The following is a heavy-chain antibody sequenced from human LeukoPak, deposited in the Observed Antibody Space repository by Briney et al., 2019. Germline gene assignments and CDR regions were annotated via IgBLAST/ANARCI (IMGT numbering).Heavy chain of an antibody. D-gene: IGHD3-3*01. J-gene: IGHJ4*02. CDR1: GFTFSRHG. Sequence: GGSLRLSCAPSGFTFSRHGMHWVRQAPGKGLEWVAIISNDGSRKYYAHSVEGRFTISRDNSKNTLYLQMDSLRAEDSAVYYCARDRAWNYFDYWGQGTLVTVSS. V-gene: IGHV3-30*03. CDR2: ISNDGSRK. CDR3: ARDRAWNYFDY.